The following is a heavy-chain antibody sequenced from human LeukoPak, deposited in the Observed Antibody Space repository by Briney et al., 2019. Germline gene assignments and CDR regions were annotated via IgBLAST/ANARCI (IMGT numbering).Heavy chain of an antibody. J-gene: IGHJ4*02. CDR3: ARESRCCGSTSCSTCFDFDF. V-gene: IGHV4-34*01. CDR2: INHSGST. CDR1: GGSFSVYY. Sequence: PSETLSLTCAVYGGSFSVYYWSWIRQPPGKGLEWVGEINHSGSTNYNPSLKSRVTISVDTSKNQFSLKLSSVTAADTAVYYCARESRCCGSTSCSTCFDFDFWGQGTRVTVSS. D-gene: IGHD2-2*01.